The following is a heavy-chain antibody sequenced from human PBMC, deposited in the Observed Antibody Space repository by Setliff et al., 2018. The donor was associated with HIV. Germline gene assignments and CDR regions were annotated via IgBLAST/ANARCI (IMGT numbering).Heavy chain of an antibody. CDR3: ATGGDSSSWYWGRWFDP. D-gene: IGHD6-13*01. V-gene: IGHV4-34*01. Sequence: SETLSLTCAVYGASLSGDYWSWIRQPPGKGLEWIGEVTHSRRTNYNPSLQNRVTISVDTSKNQFSLRLNSVTAADTAVYYCATGGDSSSWYWGRWFDPWGQGTLVTVSS. CDR1: GASLSGDY. CDR2: VTHSRRT. J-gene: IGHJ5*02.